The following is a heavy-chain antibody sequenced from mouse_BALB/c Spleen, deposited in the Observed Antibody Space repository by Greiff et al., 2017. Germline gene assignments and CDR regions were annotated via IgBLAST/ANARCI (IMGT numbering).Heavy chain of an antibody. V-gene: IGHV1-54*01. CDR2: INPGSGGT. D-gene: IGHD3-2*02. Sequence: QVQLKQSGAELVRPGTSVKVSCKASGYAFTNYLIEWVKQRPGQGLEWIGVINPGSGGTNYNEKFKGKATLTADKSSSTAYMQLSSLTSDDSAVYFCARNAQLNYFDYWGQGTTLTVSS. CDR1: GYAFTNYL. CDR3: ARNAQLNYFDY. J-gene: IGHJ2*01.